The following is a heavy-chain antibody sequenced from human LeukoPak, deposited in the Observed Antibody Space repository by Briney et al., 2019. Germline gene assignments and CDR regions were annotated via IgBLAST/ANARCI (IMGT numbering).Heavy chain of an antibody. J-gene: IGHJ4*02. Sequence: TGGSLRLSCAASGFTFGSYAMSWVRQAPGKGLEWVSAISGSSSTIYYADSVKGRFTISRDNAKNSLYLQMNSLRAEDTAVYYCASGYYDSSGYYYVGGYYFDYWGQGTLVTVSS. CDR2: ISGSSSTI. CDR3: ASGYYDSSGYYYVGGYYFDY. D-gene: IGHD3-22*01. V-gene: IGHV3-48*01. CDR1: GFTFGSYA.